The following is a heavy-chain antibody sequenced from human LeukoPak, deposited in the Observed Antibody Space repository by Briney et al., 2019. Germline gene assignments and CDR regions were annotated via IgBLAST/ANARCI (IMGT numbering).Heavy chain of an antibody. D-gene: IGHD3-22*01. Sequence: SQTLSLTCTVSGGSISSGGYSWSWIRQPPGKGLEWIGYIYHSGSTYYNPSLKSRVTISVDRSKNQFSLKLSSVTAADTAVYYCARAVIPAANFDYWGQGTPVTVSS. J-gene: IGHJ4*02. CDR1: GGSISSGGYS. CDR3: ARAVIPAANFDY. V-gene: IGHV4-30-2*01. CDR2: IYHSGST.